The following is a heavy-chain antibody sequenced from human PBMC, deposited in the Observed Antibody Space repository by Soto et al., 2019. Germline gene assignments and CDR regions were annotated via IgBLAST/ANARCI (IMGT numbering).Heavy chain of an antibody. Sequence: QVQLVESGGGVVQPGKSLRLSCAASGFTFSTYGIHWVRQAPGKGLEWVALISYDGGSKYYGDSVKGRFIISRDNSHNTVSRQMSSLRAHDTAVYFCAKEQLAMTVVVADYFDSWGQGTLVTVSS. CDR3: AKEQLAMTVVVADYFDS. J-gene: IGHJ4*02. CDR1: GFTFSTYG. CDR2: ISYDGGSK. D-gene: IGHD3-22*01. V-gene: IGHV3-30*18.